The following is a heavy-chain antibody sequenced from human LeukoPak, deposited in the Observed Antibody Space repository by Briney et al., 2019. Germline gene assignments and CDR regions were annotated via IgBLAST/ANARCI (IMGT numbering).Heavy chain of an antibody. CDR3: ARDRDNWNDEGWFDP. CDR2: INPNSGGT. D-gene: IGHD1-1*01. Sequence: ASVKVSCKASGYTFTGYYMHWVRQAPGQGLEWMGWINPNSGGTNYAQKFQGRVTMTRDTSISTAYMELSRLRSDDTAVYYCARDRDNWNDEGWFDPWGQGTLVTVSS. J-gene: IGHJ5*02. CDR1: GYTFTGYY. V-gene: IGHV1-2*02.